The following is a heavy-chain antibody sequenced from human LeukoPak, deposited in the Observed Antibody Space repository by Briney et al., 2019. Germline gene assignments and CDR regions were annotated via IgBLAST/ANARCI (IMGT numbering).Heavy chain of an antibody. CDR2: IKQDGSEK. J-gene: IGHJ3*02. D-gene: IGHD2-21*02. Sequence: PGGSLRLSCAASGFTFSSYWMSWVRQAPGKGLEWVANIKQDGSEKYYVDSVKGRFTISRDNAKNSLYLQMNSLRAEDTAVYYCARRSRGDFDDAFDIWGQGTMVTVSS. V-gene: IGHV3-7*01. CDR3: ARRSRGDFDDAFDI. CDR1: GFTFSSYW.